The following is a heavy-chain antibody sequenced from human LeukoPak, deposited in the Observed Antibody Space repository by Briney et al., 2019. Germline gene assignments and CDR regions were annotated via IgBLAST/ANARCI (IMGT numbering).Heavy chain of an antibody. V-gene: IGHV1-69*13. D-gene: IGHD3-10*01. Sequence: SVKVSCKASGGTFSSYAISWVRQAPGQGLEWMGGIIPIFGTANYAQKFQGRVTITADESTSTAYMELSSLRSEDTAVYYCGTVWFGDYYYYGMDVWGQGTAVTVSS. CDR3: GTVWFGDYYYYGMDV. J-gene: IGHJ6*02. CDR2: IIPIFGTA. CDR1: GGTFSSYA.